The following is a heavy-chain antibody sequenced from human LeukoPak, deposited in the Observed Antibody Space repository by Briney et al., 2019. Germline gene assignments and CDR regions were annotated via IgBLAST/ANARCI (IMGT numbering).Heavy chain of an antibody. CDR2: INPSGGST. J-gene: IGHJ3*02. Sequence: ASVKVSCKASGYTFTSYHMHWVRQAPGQGLDWMGIINPSGGSTSYAQKFQGRVTMTRDTSTSTVYMELSSLSSEDTAVYYGTTRQRSGSNYTAFDIWGQGTMVTVSS. CDR1: GYTFTSYH. V-gene: IGHV1-46*03. CDR3: TTRQRSGSNYTAFDI. D-gene: IGHD1-26*01.